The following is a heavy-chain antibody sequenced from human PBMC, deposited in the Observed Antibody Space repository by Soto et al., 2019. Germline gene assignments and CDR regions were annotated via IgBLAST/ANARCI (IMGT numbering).Heavy chain of an antibody. J-gene: IGHJ5*02. CDR2: INAYDGTT. CDR1: SYTFTIYV. Sequence: ASLKVSCKASSYTFTIYVISWVRQAPGQGLEWMGWINAYDGTTQYAQKLQGRVTMTTETSTTTAYMELRSLRSDDTAVYYCARYDFWSGYYGITGWFDPWCLVTLVNVSS. V-gene: IGHV1-18*01. D-gene: IGHD3-3*01. CDR3: ARYDFWSGYYGITGWFDP.